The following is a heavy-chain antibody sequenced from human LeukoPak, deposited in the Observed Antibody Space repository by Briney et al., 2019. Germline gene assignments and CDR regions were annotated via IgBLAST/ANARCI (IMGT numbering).Heavy chain of an antibody. D-gene: IGHD2-15*01. V-gene: IGHV3-7*01. CDR1: GFTFSSYW. CDR3: ARDAVVYCSGGSCYSGAFDI. Sequence: GGSLRLSCAASGFTFSSYWMSWVRQAPGKGLEWVANIKQDGSDKYYVDSVKGRFTISRDNAKNSLYLQMNSLRAEDTAVYYCARDAVVYCSGGSCYSGAFDIWGQGTMVTVSS. J-gene: IGHJ3*02. CDR2: IKQDGSDK.